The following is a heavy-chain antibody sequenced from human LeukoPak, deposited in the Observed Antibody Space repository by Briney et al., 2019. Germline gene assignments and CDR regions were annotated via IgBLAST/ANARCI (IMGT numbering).Heavy chain of an antibody. V-gene: IGHV1-69*05. Sequence: VASVKVSCKPSGGTFISYAISWVRQAPGQGLEWMGGIIPIFGTANYAQKFQGRVTITTDESTSTAYMELSSLRSEDTAVYYCARVGLTGQPLYFDYWGQGTLVTVS. CDR3: ARVGLTGQPLYFDY. D-gene: IGHD3-9*01. J-gene: IGHJ4*02. CDR2: IIPIFGTA. CDR1: GGTFISYA.